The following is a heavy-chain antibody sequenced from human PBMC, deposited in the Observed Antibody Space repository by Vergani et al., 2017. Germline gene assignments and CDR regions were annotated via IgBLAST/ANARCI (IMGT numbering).Heavy chain of an antibody. CDR1: GFTFSSYG. J-gene: IGHJ3*02. CDR2: ISYDGSNK. Sequence: QVQLVESGGGVVQPGRSLRLSCAASGFTFSSYGMHWVRQAPGKGLEWVAVISYDGSNKYYADSVKGRFTSSRDNSKNTLYLQMNSLRAEDTAVYYCAKDHWNTDAFDIWGQGTMVTGSS. V-gene: IGHV3-30*18. CDR3: AKDHWNTDAFDI. D-gene: IGHD1/OR15-1a*01.